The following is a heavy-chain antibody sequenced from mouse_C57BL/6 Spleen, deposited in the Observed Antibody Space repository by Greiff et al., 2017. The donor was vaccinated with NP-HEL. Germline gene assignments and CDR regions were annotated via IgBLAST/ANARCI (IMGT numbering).Heavy chain of an antibody. CDR2: IDPSDSYT. D-gene: IGHD1-1*01. J-gene: IGHJ3*01. Sequence: QVQLQQPGAELVRPGTSVKLSCKASGYTFTSYWMHWVKQRPGQGLEWIGVIDPSDSYTNYNQKFKGKATLTVDTSSSTAYMQLSSLTSEDSAVYYCARTSDYYGSSWFAYWGQGTLVTVSA. V-gene: IGHV1-59*01. CDR1: GYTFTSYW. CDR3: ARTSDYYGSSWFAY.